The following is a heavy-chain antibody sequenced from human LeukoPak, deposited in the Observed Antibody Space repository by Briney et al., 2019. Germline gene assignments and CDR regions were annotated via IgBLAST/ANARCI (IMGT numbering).Heavy chain of an antibody. D-gene: IGHD2-2*01. V-gene: IGHV4-59*01. CDR1: GGSISSYY. CDR3: ARVKMCTSCHYYYYYMDV. CDR2: IYYSGST. Sequence: SETLSLTCTVSGGSISSYYWSWIRQPPGKGLEWIGYIYYSGSTNYNPSLKSRVTISVDTSKNQFSLKLSSVTAADTAVYYCARVKMCTSCHYYYYYMDVWGKGTTVTVSS. J-gene: IGHJ6*03.